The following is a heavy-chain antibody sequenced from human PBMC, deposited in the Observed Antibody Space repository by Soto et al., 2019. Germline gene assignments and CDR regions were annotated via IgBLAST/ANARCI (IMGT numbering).Heavy chain of an antibody. Sequence: GSVKVSCKTSNYPFTSFGISWVRQAPGQRPEWMGWISTLHGDTSYAEKFRGRVTLTRDTSTSTAHMDLRSLTSDDTAIYYCARGLPWVDHPDTEYLPHWAQGTLVTVS. CDR3: ARGLPWVDHPDTEYLPH. D-gene: IGHD3-16*01. V-gene: IGHV1-18*01. J-gene: IGHJ1*01. CDR2: ISTLHGDT. CDR1: NYPFTSFG.